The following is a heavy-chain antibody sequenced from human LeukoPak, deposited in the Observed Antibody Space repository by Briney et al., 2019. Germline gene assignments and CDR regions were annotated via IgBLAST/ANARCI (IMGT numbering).Heavy chain of an antibody. D-gene: IGHD4-17*01. Sequence: PGGSLRLSCAASGFTFSSYAMSWVRQAPGKGLEWVSAISGSGGSTYYADSVEGRFTISRDNSKNTLYLQMNSLRAEDTAVYYRAKSNDYGDYGGGDYWGQGTLVTVSS. V-gene: IGHV3-23*01. CDR3: AKSNDYGDYGGGDY. J-gene: IGHJ4*02. CDR2: ISGSGGST. CDR1: GFTFSSYA.